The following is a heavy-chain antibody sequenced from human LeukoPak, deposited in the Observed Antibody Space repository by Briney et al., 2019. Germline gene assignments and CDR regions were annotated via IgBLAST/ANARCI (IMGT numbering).Heavy chain of an antibody. CDR2: IFYDGST. CDR1: GVSINNSPYY. Sequence: PSETLSLTCTVSGVSINNSPYYWGWIRQPPEKELEWIGNIFYDGSTDYNPSLKSRVTISLDTSKSQFSLELRSVTAADTAVYYCARALYYYYYMDVWGNGTAVTVSS. J-gene: IGHJ6*03. CDR3: ARALYYYYYMDV. V-gene: IGHV4-39*01.